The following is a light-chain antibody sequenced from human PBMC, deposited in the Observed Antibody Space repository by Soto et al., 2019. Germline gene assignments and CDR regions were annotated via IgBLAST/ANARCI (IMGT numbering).Light chain of an antibody. V-gene: IGLV2-14*01. CDR3: ASLTTTSVV. CDR2: EVS. J-gene: IGLJ1*01. Sequence: QSALTQPASVSGSPGQSITISCTGTSSDVGAYNLVSWYQHHPGKAPKLLISEVSNRPSGVSDRFSGSKSGNTASLAISGLQAEDEADYYCASLTTTSVVFGTGTKGTVL. CDR1: SSDVGAYNL.